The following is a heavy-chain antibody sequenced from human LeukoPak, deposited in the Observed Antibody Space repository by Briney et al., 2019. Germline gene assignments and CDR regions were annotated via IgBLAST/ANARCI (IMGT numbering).Heavy chain of an antibody. Sequence: GGSLRLSCAASGFTFSSYAMSWVRQAPGKGLEWVSAISGSGGSTYYADSVKGRFTISRDNSKNTLYLQMNRLRAEDTGVYYCAKEGGGAHCSSTSCYGSWFAPWGQGTLVTVSS. V-gene: IGHV3-23*01. D-gene: IGHD2-2*01. CDR2: ISGSGGST. J-gene: IGHJ5*02. CDR3: AKEGGGAHCSSTSCYGSWFAP. CDR1: GFTFSSYA.